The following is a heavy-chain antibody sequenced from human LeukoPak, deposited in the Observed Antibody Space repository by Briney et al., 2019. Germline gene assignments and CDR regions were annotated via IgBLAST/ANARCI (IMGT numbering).Heavy chain of an antibody. CDR2: ISYDGSNK. J-gene: IGHJ4*02. V-gene: IGHV3-30-3*01. CDR3: ARDGEGYCTNGVCSFLDY. Sequence: GGSLRLSCAASGLTFSSYAMHGVRQAPGKGLEWVAVISYDGSNKYYADSVKGRFTISRDNSKNTLYLQMNSLRAEDTAVYYCARDGEGYCTNGVCSFLDYWGQGTLVTVSS. CDR1: GLTFSSYA. D-gene: IGHD2-8*01.